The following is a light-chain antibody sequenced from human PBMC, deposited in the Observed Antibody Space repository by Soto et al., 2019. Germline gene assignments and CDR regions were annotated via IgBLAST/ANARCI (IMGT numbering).Light chain of an antibody. CDR2: LAS. CDR1: LSITNNY. Sequence: EIVLTQSPGTLSLSLGERATLSCRASLSITNNYLAWYQQKPGQAPRLLIYLASNRAAGIPDRFSGSGSGADFTLTINRLEPEDFAVYHCQQYGSSPWTFGQGTKVDIK. CDR3: QQYGSSPWT. J-gene: IGKJ1*01. V-gene: IGKV3-20*01.